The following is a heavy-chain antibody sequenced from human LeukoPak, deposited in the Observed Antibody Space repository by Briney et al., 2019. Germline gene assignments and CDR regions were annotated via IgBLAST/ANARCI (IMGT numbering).Heavy chain of an antibody. J-gene: IGHJ6*03. CDR1: GFSFSGYS. CDR2: ISGSSGTI. V-gene: IGHV3-48*04. D-gene: IGHD3-3*01. CDR3: ARGQGDFWSGSYYYYYMDV. Sequence: GGSLRLSCAASGFSFSGYSMNWVRQAPGKGLEWVSYISGSSGTIYNADSVTGRFTISRDNAKNSLYLQMNSLGAEDTALYYCARGQGDFWSGSYYYYYMDVWGKGTTVTVSS.